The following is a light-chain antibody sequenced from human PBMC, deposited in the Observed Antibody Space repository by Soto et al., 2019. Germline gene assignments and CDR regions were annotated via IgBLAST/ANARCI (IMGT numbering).Light chain of an antibody. J-gene: IGLJ2*01. CDR1: SSNIGSNT. V-gene: IGLV1-44*01. CDR3: AAWDDSLNAVL. Sequence: QSVLTQSPSASGTPGQRVTISCSGGSSNIGSNTVNWYQHLPGTAPKRLIDNNNQRPSGVPDRFSGSKSGTSAALAISGLQSEDEDTYYCAAWDDSLNAVLFGGGTKLTVL. CDR2: NNN.